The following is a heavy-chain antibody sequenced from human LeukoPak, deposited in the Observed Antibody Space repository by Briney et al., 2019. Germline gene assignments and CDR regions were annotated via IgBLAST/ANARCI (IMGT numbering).Heavy chain of an antibody. D-gene: IGHD2-2*02. CDR2: IIPIFGTA. V-gene: IGHV1-69*13. J-gene: IGHJ4*02. Sequence: SVKVSCKASGGTFSSYAISWVRQAPGQGLEWMGGIIPIFGTANYAQKFQGRVTITADESTSTAYMELSSLRSEDTAVYYCTVLGVVVPAAIPLDYWGQGTLVTVSS. CDR3: TVLGVVVPAAIPLDY. CDR1: GGTFSSYA.